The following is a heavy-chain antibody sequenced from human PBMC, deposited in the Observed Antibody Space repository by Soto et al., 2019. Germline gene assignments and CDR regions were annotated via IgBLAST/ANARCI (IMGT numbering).Heavy chain of an antibody. CDR1: GFTFSNYA. J-gene: IGHJ4*02. CDR2: LLRSGSTT. Sequence: GGSLRLSCAASGFTFSNYAMTWARQAPGKGLEWVSSLLRSGSTTYYADSVKGRFTISSDKSANSLYLQMDSLRAEDTAVYYCAKDAVSGDGIWLLDSWGRGTVVTVSS. V-gene: IGHV3-23*01. D-gene: IGHD4-17*01. CDR3: AKDAVSGDGIWLLDS.